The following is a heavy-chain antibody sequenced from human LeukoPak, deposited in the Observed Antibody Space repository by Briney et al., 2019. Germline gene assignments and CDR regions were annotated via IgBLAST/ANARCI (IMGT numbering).Heavy chain of an antibody. Sequence: SETLSLTCAVYGGSFSGYYWSWIRQPPGKGLEWIGEINHSGSTNYNPSPKSRVTISVDTSKNQFSLKLSSVTAADTAVYYCAISRYYYGSGSYYSFDYWGQGTLVTVSS. CDR3: AISRYYYGSGSYYSFDY. CDR2: INHSGST. CDR1: GGSFSGYY. J-gene: IGHJ4*02. D-gene: IGHD3-10*01. V-gene: IGHV4-34*01.